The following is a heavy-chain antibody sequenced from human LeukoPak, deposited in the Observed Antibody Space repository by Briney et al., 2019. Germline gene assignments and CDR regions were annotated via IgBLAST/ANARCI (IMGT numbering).Heavy chain of an antibody. CDR1: GFTVSSNY. V-gene: IGHV3-53*01. CDR2: IYSGGVT. D-gene: IGHD2-2*03. J-gene: IGHJ6*02. CDR3: ASLLDIVVVPAAMPTSSRGADYYYYYGMDV. Sequence: GGSLRLSCAAYGFTVSSNYMSWVRRAPGKGLEWVSLIYSGGVTYYADSVKGRFTISRDNAKNSLYLQMNSLRAEDTAVYYCASLLDIVVVPAAMPTSSRGADYYYYYGMDVWGQGTTVTVSS.